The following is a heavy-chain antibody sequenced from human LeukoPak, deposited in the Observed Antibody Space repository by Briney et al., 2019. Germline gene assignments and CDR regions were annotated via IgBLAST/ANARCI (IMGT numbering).Heavy chain of an antibody. J-gene: IGHJ6*03. D-gene: IGHD5-24*01. Sequence: SETLSLTCTVSSGSISTSNYYWGWVRQPPGKALEWIGNIFYSGSTYYSPSLKSRVTISLDTSRNQFSLKLNSVTAADTAVYYCASQGNGRWLQPYYYYYYMDVWGKGTTVTVSS. CDR2: IFYSGST. V-gene: IGHV4-39*07. CDR3: ASQGNGRWLQPYYYYYYMDV. CDR1: SGSISTSNYY.